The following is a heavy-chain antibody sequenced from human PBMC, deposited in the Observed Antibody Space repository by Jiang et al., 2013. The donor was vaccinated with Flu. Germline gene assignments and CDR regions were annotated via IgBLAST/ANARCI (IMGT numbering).Heavy chain of an antibody. Sequence: RGLEWLGRTYYRSKWYNDYAVSVKSRITINPDTSKNQFSLQLNSVTPEDTAVYYCARDSSGWNLFDYWGQGTLVTVSS. J-gene: IGHJ4*02. CDR2: TYYRSKWYN. V-gene: IGHV6-1*01. CDR3: ARDSSGWNLFDY. D-gene: IGHD6-19*01.